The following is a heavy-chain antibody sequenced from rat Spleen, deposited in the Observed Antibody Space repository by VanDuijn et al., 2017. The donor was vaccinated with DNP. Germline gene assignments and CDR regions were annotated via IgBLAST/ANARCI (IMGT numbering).Heavy chain of an antibody. CDR2: ISHDGNST. V-gene: IGHV5-7*01. Sequence: EVQLVESGGGLVQPGGSLKLSCAASGFTFSDYYMAWVRQAPTKGLEWVAAISHDGNSTYYRDSVKGRFTISRENAKGSLDLQMDSLRSEDMATYYCVRWNSGHFDYWGQGVMVTVSS. CDR1: GFTFSDYY. J-gene: IGHJ2*01. D-gene: IGHD4-3*01. CDR3: VRWNSGHFDY.